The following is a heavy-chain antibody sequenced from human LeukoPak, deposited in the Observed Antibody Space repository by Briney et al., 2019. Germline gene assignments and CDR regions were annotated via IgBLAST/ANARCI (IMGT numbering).Heavy chain of an antibody. Sequence: VGSLRLSCAASGFTFSSYWMHWVRQGPGKGLEWVSGINSDGTTTTYADSVKGRFTISRDNAKNTLYLQMNSLRVEDTAVYYCARPGRGYSYGSFDYWGQGSLVTVSS. CDR3: ARPGRGYSYGSFDY. J-gene: IGHJ4*02. V-gene: IGHV3-74*01. D-gene: IGHD5-18*01. CDR2: INSDGTTT. CDR1: GFTFSSYW.